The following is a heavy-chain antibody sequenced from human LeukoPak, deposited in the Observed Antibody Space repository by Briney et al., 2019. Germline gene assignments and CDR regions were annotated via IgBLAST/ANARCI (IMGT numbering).Heavy chain of an antibody. CDR1: GFTFNTYS. J-gene: IGHJ3*02. Sequence: GGSLRLSCEASGFTFNTYSMNWARQAPGKGLEWVSSIDSSGGYMFYADSVKGRFIISRDNAKDSLYLQMNSLRAEDTAVYYCARDLFTMIVHDAFENWGQGTMVTVSS. D-gene: IGHD3-22*01. CDR3: ARDLFTMIVHDAFEN. CDR2: IDSSGGYM. V-gene: IGHV3-21*06.